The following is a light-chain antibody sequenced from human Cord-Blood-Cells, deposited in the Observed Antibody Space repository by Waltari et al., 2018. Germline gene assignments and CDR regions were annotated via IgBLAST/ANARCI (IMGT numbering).Light chain of an antibody. Sequence: DIQMTQSPSSLSAPVGDRVTNTFQACQDISNYLNWYQQKPGKAPKHLIYDASNLETGVPPRFSGSGSGTDFTFTISSLQPEDIATYYCQQYDNLTLTVGQGTKLEIK. CDR3: QQYDNLTLT. CDR1: QDISNY. V-gene: IGKV1-33*01. J-gene: IGKJ2*01. CDR2: DAS.